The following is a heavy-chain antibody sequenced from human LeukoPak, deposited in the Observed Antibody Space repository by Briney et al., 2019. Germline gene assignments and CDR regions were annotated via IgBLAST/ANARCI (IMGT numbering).Heavy chain of an antibody. V-gene: IGHV1-18*01. CDR3: ARDQDTIFGVVTHYY. CDR2: ISAYNGNT. D-gene: IGHD3-3*01. J-gene: IGHJ4*02. CDR1: GYTFTSYG. Sequence: RASVKVSCKASGYTFTSYGISWVRQAPGQGLEWMGWISAYNGNTNYAQKLQGRVTMTTDISTSTAYMELRSLRSDDTAVYYCARDQDTIFGVVTHYYWGQGTLVTVSS.